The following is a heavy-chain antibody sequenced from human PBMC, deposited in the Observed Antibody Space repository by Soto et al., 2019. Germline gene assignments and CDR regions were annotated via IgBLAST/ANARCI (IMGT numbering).Heavy chain of an antibody. J-gene: IGHJ6*02. Sequence: LETLCLRCTVAGGSISSSSYYWGWISQPPGKGLEWTGSIYYSGSTYYNPSLKSRVTISVDTSKNQFSLKLSSVTAADTAVYYCAWSSSYYYYYYGMDVWGQGTTVTVSS. CDR2: IYYSGST. CDR3: AWSSSYYYYYYGMDV. V-gene: IGHV4-39*01. CDR1: GGSISSSSYY.